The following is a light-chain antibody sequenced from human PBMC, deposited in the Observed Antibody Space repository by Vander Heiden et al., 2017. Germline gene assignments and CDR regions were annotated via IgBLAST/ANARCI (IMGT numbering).Light chain of an antibody. V-gene: IGKV1-33*01. Sequence: DIQMTQSPTSLSASVGDRVTITCQASQDISSFLNWYQQKPGKAPKLLIYDASNLETGVPSRFSGSGYGTDFSFTISSRQPEDIATYYCQQYDRLPTWTFGQGTKVEI. CDR1: QDISSF. CDR3: QQYDRLPTWT. CDR2: DAS. J-gene: IGKJ1*01.